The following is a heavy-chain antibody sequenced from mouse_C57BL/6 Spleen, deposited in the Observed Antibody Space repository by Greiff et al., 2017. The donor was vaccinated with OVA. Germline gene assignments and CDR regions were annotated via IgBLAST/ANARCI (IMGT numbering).Heavy chain of an antibody. CDR2: IDPSDSYT. CDR1: GYTFTSYW. V-gene: IGHV1-50*01. Sequence: QVQLQQPGAELVKPGASVKLSCKASGYTFTSYWMQWVKQRPGQGLEWIGEIDPSDSYTNYNQKFKGKATLTVDTSSSTAYMQLSSLTSEDSAVYYCASLEDYWGQGTTLTVSS. J-gene: IGHJ2*01. CDR3: ASLEDY.